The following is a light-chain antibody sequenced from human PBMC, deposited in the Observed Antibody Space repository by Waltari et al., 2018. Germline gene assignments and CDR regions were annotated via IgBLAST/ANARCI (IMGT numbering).Light chain of an antibody. V-gene: IGKV1-5*03. CDR3: QQYATYHT. CDR2: KSS. J-gene: IGKJ2*01. CDR1: QDIGPY. Sequence: DIQMTQSPSTLSASVGDRVTITCRASQDIGPYLAWYQRKPGKAPNLLIYKSSILESGVPSRFSGSGSGTEFTLTITSLQPDDFATYYCQQYATYHTFGQGTKLEI.